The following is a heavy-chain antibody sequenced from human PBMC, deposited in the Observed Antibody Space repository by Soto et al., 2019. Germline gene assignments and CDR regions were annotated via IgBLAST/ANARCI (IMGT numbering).Heavy chain of an antibody. Sequence: QITLKESGPTLVKPTQTLTLTCTFSGFSLTTSGVGVRRIRQHRGKALEWLALIYWDDDKFYSPFLKSRLTITRDTSKNQVVLIMTNMDLVDTGTYYCVYRLEEMIGWFDPWGQGMLVIVSS. CDR1: GFSLTTSGVG. D-gene: IGHD3-22*01. V-gene: IGHV2-5*02. J-gene: IGHJ5*02. CDR2: IYWDDDK. CDR3: VYRLEEMIGWFDP.